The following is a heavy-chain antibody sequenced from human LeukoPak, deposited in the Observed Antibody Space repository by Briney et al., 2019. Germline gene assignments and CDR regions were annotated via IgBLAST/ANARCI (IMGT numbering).Heavy chain of an antibody. CDR3: AKEDYDSSAHYYDY. D-gene: IGHD3-22*01. V-gene: IGHV3-30*18. CDR2: ISNDGSNK. Sequence: GSLRLSCAASGFTFSSYCMHWVRQAPGKGLEWVAVISNDGSNKYYADSVKGRFTISRDNSKNTLYLQMNSLRAEDTAVYYCAKEDYDSSAHYYDYWGQGTLVTVSS. J-gene: IGHJ4*02. CDR1: GFTFSSYC.